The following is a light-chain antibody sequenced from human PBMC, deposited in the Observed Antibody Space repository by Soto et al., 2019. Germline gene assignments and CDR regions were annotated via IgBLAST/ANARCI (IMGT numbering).Light chain of an antibody. Sequence: HSVLKQPPSVSGAPGQRVTISCTGSSSNIGAGYDVHWYQQFPGTAPKLLIYGNSNRPSGVPDRFSGSKSGTSASLAITGLQAEDEADYYCQSYDSSLSGVFGSGTKVTV. CDR2: GNS. CDR1: SSNIGAGYD. V-gene: IGLV1-40*01. J-gene: IGLJ1*01. CDR3: QSYDSSLSGV.